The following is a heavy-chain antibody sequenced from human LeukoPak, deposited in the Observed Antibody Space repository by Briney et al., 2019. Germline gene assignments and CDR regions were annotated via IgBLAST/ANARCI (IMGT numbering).Heavy chain of an antibody. CDR1: GFTVSSNY. CDR2: ISGSGGST. J-gene: IGHJ5*02. Sequence: GGSLRLSCIASGFTVSSNYVSWVRQAPGKGLEWVSAISGSGGSTYYADSVKGRFTISRDNSKNTLYLQMNSLRAEDTAVYYCAKGGYCSSTSCYYNWFDPWGQGTLVTVSS. CDR3: AKGGYCSSTSCYYNWFDP. D-gene: IGHD2-2*01. V-gene: IGHV3-23*01.